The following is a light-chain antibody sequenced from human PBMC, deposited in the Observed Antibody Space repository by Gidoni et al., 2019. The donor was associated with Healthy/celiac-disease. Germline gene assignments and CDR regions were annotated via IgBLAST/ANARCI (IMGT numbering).Light chain of an antibody. CDR1: SSDVVGYNY. CDR2: EVS. Sequence: QSALPQPPSAPGSPGQSVTISCTGTSSDVVGYNYVSWYQQHPGKAPKLMIYEVSKRPSGVPDRFSGSKSGNTASLTVSGLQAEDEADYYCSSYAGSNNFIFGGGTKLTVL. V-gene: IGLV2-8*01. CDR3: SSYAGSNNFI. J-gene: IGLJ2*01.